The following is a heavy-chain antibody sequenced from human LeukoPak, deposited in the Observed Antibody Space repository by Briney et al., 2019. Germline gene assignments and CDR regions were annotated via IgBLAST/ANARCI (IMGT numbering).Heavy chain of an antibody. J-gene: IGHJ4*02. CDR2: IYYSGST. V-gene: IGHV4-59*01. CDR1: GGSISSYY. Sequence: SETLSLTCTVPGGSISSYYWSWIRQPPGKGLEWIGYIYYSGSTNYNPSLKSRVTISVDTSKNQFSLKLSSVTDADTAVYYCARDARYGDYNYFDYWGQGTLVTVSS. D-gene: IGHD4-17*01. CDR3: ARDARYGDYNYFDY.